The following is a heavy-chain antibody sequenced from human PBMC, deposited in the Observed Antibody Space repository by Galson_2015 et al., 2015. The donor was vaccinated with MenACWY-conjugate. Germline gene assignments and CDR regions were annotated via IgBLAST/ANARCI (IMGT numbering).Heavy chain of an antibody. J-gene: IGHJ4*02. Sequence: SVKVSCKASGGTFSSYAISWVRQAPGQGLEWMGGIIPIFGTANYAQKFQGRVTITADESTSTAYMELSSLRSEDTAVYYCASPRDKLTTRSGGYGYWGQGTLVTVSS. CDR3: ASPRDKLTTRSGGYGY. CDR1: GGTFSSYA. D-gene: IGHD4-11*01. CDR2: IIPIFGTA. V-gene: IGHV1-69*13.